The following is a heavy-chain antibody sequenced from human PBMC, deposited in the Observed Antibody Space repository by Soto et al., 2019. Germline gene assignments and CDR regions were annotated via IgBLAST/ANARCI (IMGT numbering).Heavy chain of an antibody. D-gene: IGHD3-10*01. CDR2: IKQDGSEK. J-gene: IGHJ4*02. V-gene: IGHV3-7*01. CDR1: AFTFSSSW. CDR3: ARPYGSGSYPLDYFDY. Sequence: EVQLVESGGGLAQPGGSLRLSCAASAFTFSSSWMSWVRQAPGKGLEWVANIKQDGSEKYYVDSVKGRFTISRDNAKNSLYLQMNSLRAEDTAVYYCARPYGSGSYPLDYFDYWGQGTLVTVSS.